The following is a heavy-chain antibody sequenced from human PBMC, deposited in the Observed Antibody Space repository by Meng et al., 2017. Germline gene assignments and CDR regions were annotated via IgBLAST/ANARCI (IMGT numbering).Heavy chain of an antibody. CDR2: IHSGGGT. CDR3: ARSLGGQQLAYFDY. V-gene: IGHV3-23*01. Sequence: GESLKISCAASGFTFSTYAMSWVRQAPGKGLEWVSAIHSGGGTYYADSVKGRFTISRDNSKNTLYLQMNSLRAEDTAVYYCARSLGGQQLAYFDYWGQGTLVTVSS. CDR1: GFTFSTYA. J-gene: IGHJ4*02. D-gene: IGHD6-13*01.